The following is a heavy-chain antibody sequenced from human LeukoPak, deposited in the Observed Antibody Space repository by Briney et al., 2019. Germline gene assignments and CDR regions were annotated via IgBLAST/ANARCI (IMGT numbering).Heavy chain of an antibody. CDR3: ASGGWFLY. D-gene: IGHD6-19*01. CDR2: INHSGST. CDR1: GGSFSGYY. V-gene: IGHV4-34*01. Sequence: SETLSLTCAVYGGSFSGYYWSWIRQPPGKGLEWIGEINHSGSTNYNPSLKSRVTISVDTSKNQFSLKLSSVTAADTAVYYCASGGWFLYWGQGTLVTVSS. J-gene: IGHJ4*02.